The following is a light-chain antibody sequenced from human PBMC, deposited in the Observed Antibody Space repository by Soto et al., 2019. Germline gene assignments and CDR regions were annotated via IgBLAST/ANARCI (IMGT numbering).Light chain of an antibody. Sequence: SQSVSALSGSIGDRVTITCRARQTISSWLAWYQQKPGKAPKLLIYKASTLKSGVPSRFSGSGSGTEFTLTISSLQSEDFAVYYCQQYNNWPPITFAQGTRPAIK. CDR1: QTISSW. CDR3: QQYNNWPPIT. CDR2: KAS. V-gene: IGKV1-5*03. J-gene: IGKJ5*01.